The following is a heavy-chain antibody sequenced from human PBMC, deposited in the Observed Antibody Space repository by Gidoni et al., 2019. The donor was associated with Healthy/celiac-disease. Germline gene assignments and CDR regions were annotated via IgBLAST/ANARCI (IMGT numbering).Heavy chain of an antibody. CDR1: GGSFSGYY. CDR2: IKHSGST. Sequence: QVQLQQWGAGLLKPSETLSLTCAVYGGSFSGYYWSWIRQPPGKGLEWIGEIKHSGSTNYNPSLKSRVTISVDTSKNQFSLKLSSVTAADTAVYYCAARRGFGARSVKAFDIWGQGTMVTVSS. D-gene: IGHD1-26*01. CDR3: AARRGFGARSVKAFDI. V-gene: IGHV4-34*01. J-gene: IGHJ3*02.